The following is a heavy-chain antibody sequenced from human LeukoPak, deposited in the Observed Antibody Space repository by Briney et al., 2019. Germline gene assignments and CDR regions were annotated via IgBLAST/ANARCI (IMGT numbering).Heavy chain of an antibody. V-gene: IGHV4-4*07. CDR3: ARDVSEFWSGQTKSFDY. D-gene: IGHD3-3*01. CDR2: IYTSGST. CDR1: GGSISSYY. Sequence: SETLSLTCTVPGGSISSYYWSWIRQPAGKGLEWIGRIYTSGSTNYTPSLKSRVTISLDKSKNQFSLKLSSVTAADTAVYYCARDVSEFWSGQTKSFDYWGQGMLVTVSS. J-gene: IGHJ4*02.